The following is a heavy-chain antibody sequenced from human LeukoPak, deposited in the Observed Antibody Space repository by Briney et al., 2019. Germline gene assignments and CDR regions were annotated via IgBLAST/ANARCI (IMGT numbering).Heavy chain of an antibody. J-gene: IGHJ5*02. V-gene: IGHV3-23*01. D-gene: IGHD3-10*01. CDR3: AKGGARAQWFGELSAQPNWFDP. Sequence: GGSLRLSCAASGFTFNSYAMSWVRQAPGKGLEWVSAISGSGGSTDCADSVKGRFTISRDNSKNTLYLQMNSLRAEDTAVYYCAKGGARAQWFGELSAQPNWFDPWGQGTLVTVSS. CDR1: GFTFNSYA. CDR2: ISGSGGST.